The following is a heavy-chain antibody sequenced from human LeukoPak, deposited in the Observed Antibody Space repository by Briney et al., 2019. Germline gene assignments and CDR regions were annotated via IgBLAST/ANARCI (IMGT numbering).Heavy chain of an antibody. J-gene: IGHJ4*02. CDR1: GFTFSSYA. D-gene: IGHD2-8*01. CDR3: ARSRYCTNGVCYKGYYFDY. CDR2: ISSSGSTI. V-gene: IGHV3-48*04. Sequence: GGSLRLSCAASGFTFSSYAMHWVRQAPGKGLEWVSYISSSGSTIYYADSVKGRFTISRDNAKNSLYLQMNSLRAEDTAVYYCARSRYCTNGVCYKGYYFDYWGQGTLVTVSS.